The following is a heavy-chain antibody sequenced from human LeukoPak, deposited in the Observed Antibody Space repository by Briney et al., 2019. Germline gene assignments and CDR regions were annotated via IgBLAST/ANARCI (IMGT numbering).Heavy chain of an antibody. D-gene: IGHD4-23*01. V-gene: IGHV4-34*01. CDR1: GVSFSGYY. Sequence: SETLSLTCAVSGVSFSGYYMSWVRQPPGKGLEWVGEINHSGSTNYNPSLKNRVTISVDTSKNQFSLKLGSVTAADTAVYYCARVRWASYYFEYWGQGTLVTVSS. J-gene: IGHJ4*02. CDR3: ARVRWASYYFEY. CDR2: INHSGST.